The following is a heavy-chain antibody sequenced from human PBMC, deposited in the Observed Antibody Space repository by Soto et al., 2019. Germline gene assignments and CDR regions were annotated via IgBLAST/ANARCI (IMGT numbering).Heavy chain of an antibody. CDR2: TYYRSKWYN. CDR1: GDSVSSNSAA. V-gene: IGHV6-1*01. D-gene: IGHD2-2*01. CDR3: ARGKKRIVVVPAAMVDYYYYMDV. Sequence: SQTLSLTCAISGDSVSSNSAAWNWIGQSPSRGLEWLGRTYYRSKWYNDYAVSVKSRITINPDTSKNQFSLQLNSVTPEDTAVYYCARGKKRIVVVPAAMVDYYYYMDVWGKGTTVTVS. J-gene: IGHJ6*03.